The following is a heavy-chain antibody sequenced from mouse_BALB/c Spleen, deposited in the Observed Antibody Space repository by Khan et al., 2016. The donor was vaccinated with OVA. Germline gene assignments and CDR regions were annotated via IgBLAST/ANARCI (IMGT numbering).Heavy chain of an antibody. V-gene: IGHV1-62-2*01. CDR2: FNPGSGSI. J-gene: IGHJ2*02. CDR3: ARHGKGLLRYYVDY. Sequence: VQLQESGAELVKPGASVKLSCKASGYTFTEYIIHWVKQRSGQGLEWIGWFNPGSGSIKYNEQFKDKATLTADKSSTTGYMELSRLTSEDSAVYFCARHGKGLLRYYVDYWGQGTSLTVSS. D-gene: IGHD1-1*01. CDR1: GYTFTEYI.